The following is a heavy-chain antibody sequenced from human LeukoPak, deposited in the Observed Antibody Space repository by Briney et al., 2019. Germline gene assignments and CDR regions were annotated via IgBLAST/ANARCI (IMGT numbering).Heavy chain of an antibody. J-gene: IGHJ6*03. D-gene: IGHD1-7*01. CDR3: ARTNSQARDYYYYMDV. CDR2: INQDGNEK. CDR1: GFIFTNYW. Sequence: PGGSLRLSCAASGFIFTNYWMTWVRQAPGQGLEWVANINQDGNEKYYVDSVKGRFTMSRDNAKNSLYLQMNSLRADDTAVYYCARTNSQARDYYYYMDVWGKGTTVTVSS. V-gene: IGHV3-7*01.